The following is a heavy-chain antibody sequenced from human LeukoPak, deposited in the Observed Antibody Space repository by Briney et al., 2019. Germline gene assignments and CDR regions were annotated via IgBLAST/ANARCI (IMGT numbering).Heavy chain of an antibody. D-gene: IGHD4-17*01. J-gene: IGHJ4*02. CDR3: ARGSGDYGGYFDY. Sequence: NPSETLSLTCAVYGGSFSGYYWSWIRQPPGKGLEWIGEINHSGSTNYNPSLKSRVTISVDTSKNQFSLKLSSVTAADTAVYYCARGSGDYGGYFDYWGQGTLVTASS. V-gene: IGHV4-34*01. CDR2: INHSGST. CDR1: GGSFSGYY.